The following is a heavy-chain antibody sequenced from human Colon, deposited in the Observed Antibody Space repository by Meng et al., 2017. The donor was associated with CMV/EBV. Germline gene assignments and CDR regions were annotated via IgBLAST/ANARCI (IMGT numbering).Heavy chain of an antibody. V-gene: IGHV1-2*02. D-gene: IGHD1-26*01. CDR2: INPDSGDT. J-gene: IGHJ4*02. CDR3: ARRPVAVWEGWDN. CDR1: GYTFTGYH. Sequence: ASVKVSCKASGYTFTGYHIHWVRQAPGQGLEWMGWINPDSGDTKYSQRFQGRVTMTRDTSISVAYMDLSGLRSDDTAVYYCARRPVAVWEGWDNWGQGTVVTVSS.